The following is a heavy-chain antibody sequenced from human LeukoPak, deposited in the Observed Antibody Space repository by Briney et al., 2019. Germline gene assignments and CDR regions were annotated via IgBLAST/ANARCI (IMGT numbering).Heavy chain of an antibody. Sequence: GGSLRLSCAASGCTFNSYWMHWVRQAPGKGLVWVSRINSDGSSTSYADSVKGRFTISRDNAKNTLYLQMNSLRAEDTAVYYCARGYSSSSGHGMDVWGQGTTVTVSS. V-gene: IGHV3-74*01. CDR1: GCTFNSYW. D-gene: IGHD6-6*01. J-gene: IGHJ6*02. CDR3: ARGYSSSSGHGMDV. CDR2: INSDGSST.